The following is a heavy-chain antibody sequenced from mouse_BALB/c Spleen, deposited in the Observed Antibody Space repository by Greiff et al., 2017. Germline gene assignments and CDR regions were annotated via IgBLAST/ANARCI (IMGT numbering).Heavy chain of an antibody. D-gene: IGHD1-1*01. CDR1: GYAFTNYL. V-gene: IGHV1-54*01. CDR2: INPGSGGT. Sequence: VQLHQSGAELVRPGTSVKVSCKASGYAFTNYLIEWVKQRPGQGLEWIGVINPGSGGTNYNEKFKGKATLTADKSSSTAYMQLSSLTSDDSAVYFSARYYYGSSLYFDYWGQGTTLTVSS. CDR3: ARYYYGSSLYFDY. J-gene: IGHJ2*01.